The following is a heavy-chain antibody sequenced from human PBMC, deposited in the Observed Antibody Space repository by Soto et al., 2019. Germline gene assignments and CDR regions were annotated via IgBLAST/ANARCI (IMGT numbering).Heavy chain of an antibody. CDR1: GYSFTSYW. J-gene: IGHJ6*02. V-gene: IGHV5-10-1*01. CDR2: IDPSDSYT. D-gene: IGHD5-12*01. Sequence: PGESLKISCKGSGYSFTSYWISWVRQMPGKGLEWMGRIDPSDSYTNYSPSFQGHVTISADKSISTAYLQWSSLKASDTAMYYCARERWLQSYYYYGMDVWGQGTTVTSP. CDR3: ARERWLQSYYYYGMDV.